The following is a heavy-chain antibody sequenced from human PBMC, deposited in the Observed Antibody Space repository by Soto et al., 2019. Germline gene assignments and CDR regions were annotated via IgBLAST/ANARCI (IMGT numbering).Heavy chain of an antibody. CDR3: ARLGVRLIVGASARYGMDV. V-gene: IGHV4-31*03. D-gene: IGHD1-26*01. J-gene: IGHJ6*02. CDR1: GGSISSGDYY. CDR2: IYYSGST. Sequence: PSETLSLTCTFSGGSISSGDYYWSWIRQHPGKGLEWIGYIYYSGSTYYNPSLKSRVTISVDTSKNQFSLKLSSVTAADTAVYYCARLGVRLIVGASARYGMDVWGQGTTVTVSS.